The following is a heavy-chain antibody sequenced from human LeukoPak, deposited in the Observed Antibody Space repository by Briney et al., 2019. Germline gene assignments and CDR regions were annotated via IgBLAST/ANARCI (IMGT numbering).Heavy chain of an antibody. D-gene: IGHD2-21*02. CDR3: VREDTPATANY. J-gene: IGHJ4*02. Sequence: GGSLRLSCAASGFNFANHATSWVRQTPEKGLEWVSAISGGGDITYYADSVTGRFTISRDNSKDTLFLQMHSLRPGDTAVYYCVREDTPATANYWGQGTLVTISS. V-gene: IGHV3-23*01. CDR2: ISGGGDIT. CDR1: GFNFANHA.